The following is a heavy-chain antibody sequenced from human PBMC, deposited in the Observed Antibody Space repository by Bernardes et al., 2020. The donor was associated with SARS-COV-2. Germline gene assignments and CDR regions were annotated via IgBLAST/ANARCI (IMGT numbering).Heavy chain of an antibody. Sequence: GRSLRLSCAASGFTFSSYAMHWVRQAPGKGLEWVALISYDGSNKYYADSVKGRFTISRDNSKNTLYLQMNSLRAEDTAVYYCTGELSSYYGMDVWGQGTTVTVSS. CDR1: GFTFSSYA. J-gene: IGHJ6*02. CDR3: TGELSSYYGMDV. D-gene: IGHD3-10*01. CDR2: ISYDGSNK. V-gene: IGHV3-30-3*01.